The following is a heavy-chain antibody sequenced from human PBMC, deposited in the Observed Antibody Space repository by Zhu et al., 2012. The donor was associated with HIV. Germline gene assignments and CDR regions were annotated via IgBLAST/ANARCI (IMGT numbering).Heavy chain of an antibody. Sequence: QVQLQESGPGLVKPSETLSLTCAVFTYSISSGYYWGWIRQPPGKGLEWIGSIYHSGNTYYNPSLKSRVTISVDTSKNQFSLKLSSVTAADTAVYYCARLPGWWLRFGRDDAFDIWGQGTMVTVSS. D-gene: IGHD5-12*01. CDR1: TYSISSGYY. CDR2: IYHSGNT. J-gene: IGHJ3*02. V-gene: IGHV4-38-2*01. CDR3: ARLPGWWLRFGRDDAFDI.